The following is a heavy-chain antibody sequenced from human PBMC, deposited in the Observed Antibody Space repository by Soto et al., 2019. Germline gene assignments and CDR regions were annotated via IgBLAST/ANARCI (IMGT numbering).Heavy chain of an antibody. CDR1: GFSLSTSGVG. J-gene: IGHJ4*02. CDR2: IYWDDDK. V-gene: IGHV2-5*02. CDR3: AHNNYYGSGSVY. Sequence: SGPTLVNPTQTLTLTCTFSGFSLSTSGVGVAWIRQPPGKALELLALIYWDDDKRYSPSLKSRLTITKDTSKNHVVLMMTDMDPVDTATYYCAHNNYYGSGSVYWGQGTLVTV. D-gene: IGHD3-10*01.